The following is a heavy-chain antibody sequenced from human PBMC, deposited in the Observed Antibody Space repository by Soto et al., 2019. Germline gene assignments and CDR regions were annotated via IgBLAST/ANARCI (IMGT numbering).Heavy chain of an antibody. D-gene: IGHD4-17*01. Sequence: QVQLVQSGAEVKKPGASVKVSCKASGYTFTSYGISWVRQAPGQGLEWMGWISANNGNTNYAQKRQGRGTRATETSASTAYMEVRGLRSDDAAVYYCAGDYGDYFRVILHYWGQGTLVTVSS. J-gene: IGHJ4*02. CDR3: AGDYGDYFRVILHY. CDR2: ISANNGNT. CDR1: GYTFTSYG. V-gene: IGHV1-18*01.